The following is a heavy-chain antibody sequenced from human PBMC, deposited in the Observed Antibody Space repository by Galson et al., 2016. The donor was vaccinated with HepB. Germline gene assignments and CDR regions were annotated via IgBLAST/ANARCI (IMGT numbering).Heavy chain of an antibody. CDR2: INRDGSST. D-gene: IGHD2-15*01. J-gene: IGHJ6*02. V-gene: IGHV3-74*01. CDR1: GFTFSRYW. CDR3: ARVEDIVVVVSATQYPYYVMDV. Sequence: SLRLSCAASGFTFSRYWMHWVRQAPGKGLVWVSGINRDGSSTSYADSVRGRFTISRDNAKNTLYLQMNSLRAEDTAVYYCARVEDIVVVVSATQYPYYVMDVWGQGTTVTVSS.